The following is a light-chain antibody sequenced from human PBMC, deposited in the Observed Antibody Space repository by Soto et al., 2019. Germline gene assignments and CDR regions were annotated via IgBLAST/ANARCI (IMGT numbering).Light chain of an antibody. CDR2: KSN. V-gene: IGLV1-47*01. J-gene: IGLJ2*01. CDR1: TSNIGRNH. Sequence: QSVLTQPPSASGTPGQRVTISCSGGTSNIGRNHVYWYQHLPGAAPKLLIYKSNQRPSGVPDRFSGSKSGTSASLAISGLRSEDEADYFCAAWDDTLSVLFGGGTKVTVL. CDR3: AAWDDTLSVL.